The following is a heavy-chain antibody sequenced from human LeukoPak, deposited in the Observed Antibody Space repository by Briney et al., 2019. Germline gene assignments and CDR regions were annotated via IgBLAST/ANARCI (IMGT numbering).Heavy chain of an antibody. CDR2: IIPIFGTA. Sequence: ASVKVSCKASGGTFSSYAISWVRQAPGQGLEWMGGIIPIFGTANYAQKFQGRVTITRNTSISTAYMELSSLRSEDTAVYYCARGHCSSTSCYRWVGVLMDVWGKGTTVTVSS. J-gene: IGHJ6*04. CDR3: ARGHCSSTSCYRWVGVLMDV. V-gene: IGHV1-69*05. CDR1: GGTFSSYA. D-gene: IGHD2-2*02.